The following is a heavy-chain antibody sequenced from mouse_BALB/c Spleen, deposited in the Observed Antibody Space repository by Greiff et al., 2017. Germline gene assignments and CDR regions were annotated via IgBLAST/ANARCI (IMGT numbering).Heavy chain of an antibody. CDR3: ARHPLYYAFAY. Sequence: EVKLMESGGGLVKPGGSLKLSCAASGFAFSSYDMSWVRQTPEKRLEWVAYISSGGGSTYYPDTVKGRFTISRDNAKNTLYLQMSSLKSEDTAMYYCARHPLYYAFAYWGQGTLVTVSA. J-gene: IGHJ3*01. CDR1: GFAFSSYD. D-gene: IGHD1-1*01. V-gene: IGHV5-12-1*01. CDR2: ISSGGGST.